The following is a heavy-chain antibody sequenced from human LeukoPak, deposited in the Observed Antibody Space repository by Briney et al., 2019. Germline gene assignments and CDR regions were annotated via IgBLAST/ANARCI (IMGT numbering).Heavy chain of an antibody. V-gene: IGHV3-23*01. Sequence: PGGSLRLSCAASGFTFSSYAMSWVRQAPGKGLEWVSAISGSGGSTYYADSVKGRFTISRDNSKNTLYLQMNSLRAKDTAVYYCAKSASGYCSGGSCYSDYWGQGTLVTVSS. J-gene: IGHJ4*02. D-gene: IGHD2-15*01. CDR3: AKSASGYCSGGSCYSDY. CDR1: GFTFSSYA. CDR2: ISGSGGST.